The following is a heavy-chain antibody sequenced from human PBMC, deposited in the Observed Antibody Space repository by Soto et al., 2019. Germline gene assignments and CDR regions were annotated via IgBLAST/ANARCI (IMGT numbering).Heavy chain of an antibody. CDR1: GFTVTSNG. V-gene: IGHV3-23*01. CDR3: AKKLSYFDY. CDR2: ISPNGQGI. J-gene: IGHJ4*02. D-gene: IGHD5-18*01. Sequence: QAGGSLRLSCGVSGFTVTSNGVSWVRQAPGKGLEWVAAISPNGQGIWYADSVKGRFTISRDISRNTVFLQMNSLRAEDTAVYYCAKKLSYFDYWGQGTLVTVPS.